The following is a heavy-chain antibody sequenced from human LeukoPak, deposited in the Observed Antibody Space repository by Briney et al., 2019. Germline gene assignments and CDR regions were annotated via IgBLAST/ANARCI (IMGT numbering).Heavy chain of an antibody. CDR1: GYTFTSYN. Sequence: GASVKVSCKTSGYTFTSYNMHWVRLAPGQGLEWMGVVNPSSGDTSFEQKFQGRVTMIRDTSTNTVYMELSSLRSEDTAVYYCARRSVTFSFDYWGQGTLVTVSS. CDR2: VNPSSGDT. V-gene: IGHV1-46*01. J-gene: IGHJ4*02. CDR3: ARRSVTFSFDY. D-gene: IGHD3-16*01.